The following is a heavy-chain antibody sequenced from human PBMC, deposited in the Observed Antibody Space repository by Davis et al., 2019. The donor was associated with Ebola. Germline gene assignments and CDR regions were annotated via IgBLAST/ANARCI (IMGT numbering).Heavy chain of an antibody. V-gene: IGHV3-21*01. Sequence: AASVKVSCKASGGTFSSSAITWVRQAPGKGLEWVSSISSSSSYIYYADSVKGRFTISRDNAKNSLYLQMNSLRAEDTAVYYCARDNNWNYVFYYYGMDVWGQGTTVTVSS. CDR2: ISSSSSYI. D-gene: IGHD1-7*01. CDR1: GGTFSSSA. CDR3: ARDNNWNYVFYYYGMDV. J-gene: IGHJ6*02.